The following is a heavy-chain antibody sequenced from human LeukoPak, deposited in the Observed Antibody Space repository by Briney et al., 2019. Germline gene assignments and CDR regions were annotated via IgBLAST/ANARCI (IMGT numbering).Heavy chain of an antibody. D-gene: IGHD6-6*01. V-gene: IGHV1-18*01. J-gene: IGHJ5*02. CDR2: ISAYNGNT. Sequence: ASVKVSCKASGYTFTSYGISWVRQAPGQGLEWMGWISAYNGNTNYAQKLQGRVTMTTDTSTSTAYMELRSLRSDDTAVYYCARDPSLSSIAARPGFDPWGQGTLVTVSS. CDR3: ARDPSLSSIAARPGFDP. CDR1: GYTFTSYG.